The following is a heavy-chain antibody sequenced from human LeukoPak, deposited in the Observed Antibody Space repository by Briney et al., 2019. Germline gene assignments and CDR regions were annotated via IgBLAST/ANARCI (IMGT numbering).Heavy chain of an antibody. D-gene: IGHD6-13*01. V-gene: IGHV3-23*01. Sequence: GSLRLSCAASGFTFRSYAMSWVRQAPGKGLEWIPTVSSSGGNTYYTNSVKGRFTISRDNSKNTLYLQMNSLKAEDTAVYSCARDPNYGSTWYVNWFDPWGQGTLVTVSS. CDR3: ARDPNYGSTWYVNWFDP. J-gene: IGHJ5*02. CDR1: GFTFRSYA. CDR2: VSSSGGNT.